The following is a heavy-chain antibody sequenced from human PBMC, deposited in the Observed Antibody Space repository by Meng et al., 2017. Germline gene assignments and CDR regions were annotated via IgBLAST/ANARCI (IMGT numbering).Heavy chain of an antibody. Sequence: QVQLVQAGAEVKKPGASVKVSCKASGYTFTSYYMHWVRQAPGQGLEWMGIINPSGGSTSYAQKFQGRVTMTRDTSTSTVYMELSSLRSEDTAVYYCARDPTTYYYGSGSYQYYFDYWGQGTLVTVSS. CDR1: GYTFTSYY. J-gene: IGHJ4*02. D-gene: IGHD3-10*01. V-gene: IGHV1-46*01. CDR2: INPSGGST. CDR3: ARDPTTYYYGSGSYQYYFDY.